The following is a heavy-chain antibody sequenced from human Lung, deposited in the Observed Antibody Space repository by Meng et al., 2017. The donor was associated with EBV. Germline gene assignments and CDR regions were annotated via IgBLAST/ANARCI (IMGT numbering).Heavy chain of an antibody. CDR2: IYYNGDS. Sequence: QLQLQASGPILVKPSETRALTCTGPGGSISSSSYYWGWIRQPPGKGPEWIGSIYYNGDSYSNPSLKSRVTISVDRSKSQFSLKVNSVTAADTAVYYCARRMTVAIDFWGQGTLVTVSS. D-gene: IGHD5-12*01. CDR3: ARRMTVAIDF. J-gene: IGHJ4*02. CDR1: GGSISSSSYY. V-gene: IGHV4-39*01.